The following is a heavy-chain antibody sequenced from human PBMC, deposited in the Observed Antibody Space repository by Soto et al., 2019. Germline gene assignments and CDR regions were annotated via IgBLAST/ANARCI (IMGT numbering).Heavy chain of an antibody. CDR2: IYYSGST. J-gene: IGHJ5*02. V-gene: IGHV4-31*03. CDR1: GGSISSGGYY. Sequence: SETLSLTCTVSGGSISSGGYYWSWIRQHPGKGLEWIGYIYYSGSTNYNPSLKSRVTISVDTSKNLFSLKLSSVTAADTAAYYRARDIPTSNSDWFDPWGQGTLVTVSS. CDR3: ARDIPTSNSDWFDP. D-gene: IGHD4-4*01.